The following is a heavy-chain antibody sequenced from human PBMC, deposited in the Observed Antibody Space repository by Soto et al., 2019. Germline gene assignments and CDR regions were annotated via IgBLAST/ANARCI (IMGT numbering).Heavy chain of an antibody. Sequence: QVQLVQSGAEVKKPGASVKVSCKVSGHTLTELSMHWVRLAPGKGLEWTGGFDPEDGETISAQKFQVRDTMTEDTSTVSTYLELSSLRSEDTAVYFCAAGGTRWLHSPFDYWGQGTLVTSSS. CDR3: AAGGTRWLHSPFDY. J-gene: IGHJ4*02. CDR2: FDPEDGET. D-gene: IGHD1-1*01. V-gene: IGHV1-24*01. CDR1: GHTLTELS.